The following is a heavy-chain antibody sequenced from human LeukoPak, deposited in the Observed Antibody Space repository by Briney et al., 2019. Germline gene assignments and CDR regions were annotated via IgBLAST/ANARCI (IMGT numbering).Heavy chain of an antibody. CDR3: ARDTDYGDSGLDY. CDR2: ISSTSSYI. Sequence: PGGSLRLSCAASGFTFSAYTMNWVRQAPGKGLEWVSSISSTSSYIDYADSVKGRFTISRDNAKNSLYLQMNSLRAEDTAVYYCARDTDYGDSGLDYWGQGTLVTVSS. CDR1: GFTFSAYT. V-gene: IGHV3-21*01. J-gene: IGHJ4*02. D-gene: IGHD4-17*01.